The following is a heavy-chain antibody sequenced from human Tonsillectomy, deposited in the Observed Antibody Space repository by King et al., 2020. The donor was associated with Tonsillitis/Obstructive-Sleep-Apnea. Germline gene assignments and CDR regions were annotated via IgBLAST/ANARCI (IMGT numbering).Heavy chain of an antibody. D-gene: IGHD6-13*01. CDR1: GFTFSSYG. J-gene: IGHJ4*02. V-gene: IGHV3-30*18. CDR2: ISYDGSKI. Sequence: QLVQSGGGVVQPGRSLRLSCAASGFTFSSYGMHWVRQAPGKGLEWVAIISYDGSKIYYADSVKGRFTISRDNSKNTLYLQMNSLRGEDTAVYYCAKDRSSSWTFDYWGQGPLVTVSS. CDR3: AKDRSSSWTFDY.